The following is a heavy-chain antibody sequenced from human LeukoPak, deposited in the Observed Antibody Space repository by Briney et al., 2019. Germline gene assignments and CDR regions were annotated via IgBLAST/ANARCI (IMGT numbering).Heavy chain of an antibody. Sequence: PGGSLRLSCAASGFTFSSYSMNWVRQAPGKGLEWVSSISSSSSYIYYADSVKGRFTISRDNAKNSLYLQMNTLRAEDTAVYYCARGRFGSGTNHPVYYFDYWGQGTLVTVSS. V-gene: IGHV3-21*01. CDR3: ARGRFGSGTNHPVYYFDY. CDR1: GFTFSSYS. CDR2: ISSSSSYI. J-gene: IGHJ4*02. D-gene: IGHD3-10*01.